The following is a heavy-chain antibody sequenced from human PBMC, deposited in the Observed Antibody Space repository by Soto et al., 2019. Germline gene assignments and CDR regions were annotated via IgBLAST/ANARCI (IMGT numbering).Heavy chain of an antibody. CDR3: ARGDAVDYYYGMDV. CDR2: IWYDGSNK. CDR1: GFTFSSYG. V-gene: IGHV3-33*01. J-gene: IGHJ6*02. Sequence: QVQLVESGGGVVQPGRSLRLSCAASGFTFSSYGMHWVRQAPGKGLEGVAVIWYDGSNKYYADSVKGRFTISRDNSKNTLYLQMNSLRAEDTAVYYCARGDAVDYYYGMDVWGQGTTVTVSS. D-gene: IGHD6-19*01.